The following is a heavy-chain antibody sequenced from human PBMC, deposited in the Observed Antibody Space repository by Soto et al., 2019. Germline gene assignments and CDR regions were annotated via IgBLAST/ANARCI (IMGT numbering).Heavy chain of an antibody. V-gene: IGHV3-53*01. Sequence: EVQLVESGGGLIQPGGSLRLSCAASGFTVRSTYMSWVRQAPGKGLEWVSVTYSGGSTYYADSVKGRFTISRDNSKTTLYLQMNSLRAEDTAVYYCARSGYSYGPFDYWGQGTLVTVSS. D-gene: IGHD5-18*01. CDR2: TYSGGST. CDR3: ARSGYSYGPFDY. CDR1: GFTVRSTY. J-gene: IGHJ4*02.